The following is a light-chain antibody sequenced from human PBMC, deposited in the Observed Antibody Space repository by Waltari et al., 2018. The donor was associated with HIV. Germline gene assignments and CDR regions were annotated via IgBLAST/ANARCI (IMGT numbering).Light chain of an antibody. Sequence: QSALTQPASVSGSPGQSITISCTGTSSDVGGYNSVSWYQLHPGKAPKLMIYAVSTRPSGVSDRFSGSKSGDTASLTISGLQPEDEADYYCESYTSTSVWVFGGGTRLTVL. J-gene: IGLJ3*02. CDR1: SSDVGGYNS. CDR2: AVS. CDR3: ESYTSTSVWV. V-gene: IGLV2-14*03.